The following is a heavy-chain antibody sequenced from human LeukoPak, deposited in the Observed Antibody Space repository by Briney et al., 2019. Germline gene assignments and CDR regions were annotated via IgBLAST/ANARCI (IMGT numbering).Heavy chain of an antibody. D-gene: IGHD6-13*01. J-gene: IGHJ3*02. CDR1: GFTFDDYA. CDR3: AKDMGSSSADAFDI. Sequence: TGGSLRLSCAASGFTFDDYAMHWVRQAPGKGLEWVSGISRNSGSIGYADSVKGRFTISRDNAKNSLYLQMNSLRAEDMALYYCAKDMGSSSADAFDIWGQGTMVTVSS. V-gene: IGHV3-9*03. CDR2: ISRNSGSI.